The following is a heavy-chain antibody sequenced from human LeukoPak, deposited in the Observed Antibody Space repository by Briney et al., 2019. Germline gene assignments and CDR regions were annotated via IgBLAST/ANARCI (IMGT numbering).Heavy chain of an antibody. J-gene: IGHJ4*02. V-gene: IGHV4-4*07. CDR1: GGSISSHY. CDR3: ARGSPDSSSSAGDYYFDY. CDR2: IYISGST. D-gene: IGHD6-6*01. Sequence: KPSETLSLTCTVSGGSISSHYWSWIRQPAGKGLQWIGRIYISGSTNYNPSLKSRVTMSVDTSKNQFSLRLNSVTAADTAVYYCARGSPDSSSSAGDYYFDYWGQGTLVTVSS.